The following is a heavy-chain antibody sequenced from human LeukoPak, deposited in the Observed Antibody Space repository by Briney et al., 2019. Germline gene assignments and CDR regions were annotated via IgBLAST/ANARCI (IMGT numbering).Heavy chain of an antibody. CDR2: ITGTGHIT. CDR3: AKGGSGYYYERPYYFDY. V-gene: IGHV3-23*01. Sequence: AGGSLRLSCIVSGFTFSSYAMNWVRQAPGKGLEWVSAITGTGHITYYADSVKGRFTISRDNSKNTLYLQMNSLRAEDTAVYYCAKGGSGYYYERPYYFDYWGQGTLVTVSS. J-gene: IGHJ4*02. D-gene: IGHD3-22*01. CDR1: GFTFSSYA.